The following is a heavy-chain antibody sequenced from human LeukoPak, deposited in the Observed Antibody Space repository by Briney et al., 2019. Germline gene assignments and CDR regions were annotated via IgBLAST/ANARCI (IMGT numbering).Heavy chain of an antibody. V-gene: IGHV4-4*07. CDR3: ARGRYCSSTSCYVYYFDY. D-gene: IGHD2-2*01. CDR2: IYTSGST. Sequence: SETLSLTCTVSGGSISSYYWSWIRQPAGKGLEWIGGIYTSGSTNYNPSLKSRVTMSVDTSKNQFSLKLSSVTAADTAVYYCARGRYCSSTSCYVYYFDYWGQGTLVTVSS. CDR1: GGSISSYY. J-gene: IGHJ4*02.